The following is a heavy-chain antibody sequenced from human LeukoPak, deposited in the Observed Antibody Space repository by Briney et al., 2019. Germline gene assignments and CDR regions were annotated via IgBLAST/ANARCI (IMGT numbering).Heavy chain of an antibody. CDR2: IKEDGSKT. D-gene: IGHD3-22*01. V-gene: IGHV3-7*01. J-gene: IGHJ4*02. CDR1: GFNFNNYW. CDR3: ARDFYDNSGYSHDY. Sequence: GGSLRLSCAASGFNFNNYWMSWVRQAPGKGLEWLADIKEDGSKTYYVDSVKGRFTISRDNDKNSLYLQPNSLRAEDTAIYYCARDFYDNSGYSHDYWGQGTLVTVSS.